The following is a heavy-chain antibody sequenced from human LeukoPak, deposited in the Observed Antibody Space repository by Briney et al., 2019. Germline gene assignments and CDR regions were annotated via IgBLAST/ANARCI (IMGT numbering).Heavy chain of an antibody. CDR1: GFTFSSYA. V-gene: IGHV3-23*01. Sequence: GGSLRLSCAASGFTFSSYAMSWVRQAPGKGLEWVSAISGSGGSTYYADSVKGRFTISRDNSKNTLYLQMNSLRAEDMAVYYCAKDQDYDFWSGYLIDYWGQGTLVTVSS. CDR2: ISGSGGST. CDR3: AKDQDYDFWSGYLIDY. D-gene: IGHD3-3*01. J-gene: IGHJ4*02.